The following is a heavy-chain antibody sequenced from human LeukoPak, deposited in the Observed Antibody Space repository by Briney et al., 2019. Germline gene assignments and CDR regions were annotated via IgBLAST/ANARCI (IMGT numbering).Heavy chain of an antibody. Sequence: PGGSLRLSCAASGFTFSSCGMHWVRQAPGKGLEWVAVIWYDGSNKYYADSVKGRFTISRDNSKNTLYLQMNSLRAEDTAVYYCAKDYGGNYFDYWGQGTLVTVSS. CDR3: AKDYGGNYFDY. CDR2: IWYDGSNK. V-gene: IGHV3-33*06. CDR1: GFTFSSCG. J-gene: IGHJ4*02. D-gene: IGHD4-23*01.